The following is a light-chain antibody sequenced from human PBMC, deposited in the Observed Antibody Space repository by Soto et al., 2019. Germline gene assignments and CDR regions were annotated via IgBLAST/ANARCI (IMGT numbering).Light chain of an antibody. CDR3: QQRANLWT. Sequence: EVVLTQSPATLSLSPGERATVSCRASQSVYSLLAWYQQKPGQAPRLLIFDVATRATGIPARFSGSVFGTDFTLTISNLEPEDFAVYYCQQRANLWTFGQGTRVQIK. CDR1: QSVYSL. J-gene: IGKJ1*01. CDR2: DVA. V-gene: IGKV3-11*01.